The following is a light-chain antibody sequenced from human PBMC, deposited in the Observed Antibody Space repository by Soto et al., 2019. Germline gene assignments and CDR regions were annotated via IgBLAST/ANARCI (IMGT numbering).Light chain of an antibody. J-gene: IGKJ1*01. CDR3: QQYNSYRWT. CDR2: DAS. Sequence: EIQMTESPSTLSASVGDRVTITCRASQSISSWLAWYQQKPGKAPKLLIYDASSLESGVPSRFSGSGSGTEGTITTSSLQPDDGATYYCQQYNSYRWTFGQGTKVDIK. CDR1: QSISSW. V-gene: IGKV1-5*01.